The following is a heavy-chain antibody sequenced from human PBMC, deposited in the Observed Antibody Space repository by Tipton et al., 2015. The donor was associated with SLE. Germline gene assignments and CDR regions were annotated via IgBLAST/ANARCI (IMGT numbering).Heavy chain of an antibody. D-gene: IGHD2-21*02. J-gene: IGHJ5*01. CDR2: VYTSGNT. CDR1: GDSISSYY. CDR3: ARGSVVPGNRFRSWFDS. Sequence: TLSLTCTVSGDSISSYYWSWVRQPAGKGLEWIGRVYTSGNTNYSPSLKTRVTMSLDTAKNQVSLDLSSVTAADTAVYYCARGSVVPGNRFRSWFDSWGQGSLVTVSS. V-gene: IGHV4-4*07.